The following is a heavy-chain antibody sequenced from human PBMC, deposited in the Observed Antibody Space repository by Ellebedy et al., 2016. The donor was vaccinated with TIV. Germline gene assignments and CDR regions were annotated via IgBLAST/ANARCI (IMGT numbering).Heavy chain of an antibody. CDR1: GFTFSSYS. D-gene: IGHD2-8*01. CDR2: ISSSSSYI. J-gene: IGHJ6*02. Sequence: GESLKISCAASGFTFSSYSMNWVRQAPGKGLEWSSSISSSSSYIYYADSVKGRFTISRDNAKNSLYLQMSSLRAEDTAVYYCARGACMLLSCRSGYGMDVWGQGTTVTVSS. CDR3: ARGACMLLSCRSGYGMDV. V-gene: IGHV3-21*01.